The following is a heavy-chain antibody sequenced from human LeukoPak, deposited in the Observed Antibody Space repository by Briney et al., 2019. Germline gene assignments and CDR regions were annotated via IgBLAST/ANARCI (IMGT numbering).Heavy chain of an antibody. V-gene: IGHV4-31*03. CDR1: GGSISSGGYS. Sequence: PSQTLSLTCTVSGGSISSGGYSWSWIRQHPGKGLEWIGYIYYSGSTYYNPSLKSRLTISLDTSKNQLSLKLSSVTAADTAVYYCARFSQYYDSPTHYLDYWGQGILVTVSS. CDR3: ARFSQYYDSPTHYLDY. J-gene: IGHJ4*02. D-gene: IGHD2/OR15-2a*01. CDR2: IYYSGST.